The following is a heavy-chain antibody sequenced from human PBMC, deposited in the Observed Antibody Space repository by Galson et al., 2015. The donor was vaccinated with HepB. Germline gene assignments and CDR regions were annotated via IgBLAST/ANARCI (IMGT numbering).Heavy chain of an antibody. Sequence: SLRLSCAASGFTFSRYAIHWVRQAPGKGLEWGAIISYDGSNKNYGDSVKGRFTISRDNSRNTLYVQMNSLRAEDTAVYYCAKADVAYSSSSAGFDYWGQGALVTVSS. CDR1: GFTFSRYA. CDR2: ISYDGSNK. J-gene: IGHJ4*02. V-gene: IGHV3-30*18. CDR3: AKADVAYSSSSAGFDY. D-gene: IGHD6-6*01.